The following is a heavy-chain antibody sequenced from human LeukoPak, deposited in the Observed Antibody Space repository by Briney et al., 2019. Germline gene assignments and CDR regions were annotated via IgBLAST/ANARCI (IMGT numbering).Heavy chain of an antibody. J-gene: IGHJ4*02. CDR1: GFPFSTLG. D-gene: IGHD5-18*01. CDR3: ARDPTPTQLWFRGSFDY. CDR2: IGSDGDGT. V-gene: IGHV3-64*04. Sequence: GGSLRLSCSASGFPFSTLGMHWVRQAPGKGLEHVSTIGSDGDGTYYADSVKDRFIISRDNSKNAVYLQMNSLRAEATAVYYCARDPTPTQLWFRGSFDYWGQGALVTVSS.